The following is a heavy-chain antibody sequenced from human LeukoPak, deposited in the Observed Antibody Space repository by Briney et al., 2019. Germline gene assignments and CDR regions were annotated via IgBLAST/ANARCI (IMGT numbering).Heavy chain of an antibody. D-gene: IGHD3-22*01. CDR1: GGSFSGYY. V-gene: IGHV4-34*01. CDR2: INHSGST. CDR3: ARGLKYYYDSSGYFEAFDI. Sequence: SETLSLTCAVYGGSFSGYYWSWIRQPPGKGLEWIGEINHSGSTNYNPSLKSRVTISVDTSKNQFSLKLSSVTAAYTAVYYCARGLKYYYDSSGYFEAFDIWGQGTMVTVSS. J-gene: IGHJ3*02.